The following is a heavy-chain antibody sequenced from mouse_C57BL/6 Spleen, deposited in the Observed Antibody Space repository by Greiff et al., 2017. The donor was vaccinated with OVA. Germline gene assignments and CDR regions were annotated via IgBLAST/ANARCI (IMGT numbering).Heavy chain of an antibody. D-gene: IGHD2-3*01. Sequence: QVQLKQSGAELARPGASVKMSCKASGYTFTSYTMHWVKQRPGQGLEWIGYINPSSGYTKYNQKFKDKATLTADKSSSTAYMQLSSLTSEDSAVYYCARSIRGSAMDYWGQGTSVTVSS. CDR2: INPSSGYT. CDR1: GYTFTSYT. V-gene: IGHV1-4*01. CDR3: ARSIRGSAMDY. J-gene: IGHJ4*01.